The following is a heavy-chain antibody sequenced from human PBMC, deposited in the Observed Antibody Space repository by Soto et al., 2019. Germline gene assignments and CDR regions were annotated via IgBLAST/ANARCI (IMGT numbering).Heavy chain of an antibody. CDR3: ARERGTMNWWFDP. CDR2: IYYSGST. Sequence: SETLSLTCTVSGGSISSGDYYWSWIRQPPGKGLEWIGYIYYSGSTYYNPSLKSRVTISVDTSKNQFSLELSSVTAADTAVYYCARERGTMNWWFDPWGQGTPVTVSS. V-gene: IGHV4-30-4*01. D-gene: IGHD1-1*01. CDR1: GGSISSGDYY. J-gene: IGHJ5*02.